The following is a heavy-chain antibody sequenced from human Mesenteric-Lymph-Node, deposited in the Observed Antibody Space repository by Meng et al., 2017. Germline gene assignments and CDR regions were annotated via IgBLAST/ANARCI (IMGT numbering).Heavy chain of an antibody. CDR1: GFTFSSYG. V-gene: IGHV3-33*01. J-gene: IGHJ6*02. D-gene: IGHD6-19*01. CDR3: ARDWVAVDRDYYYGMDV. Sequence: GESLKISCAVSGFTFSSYGMHWVRQAPGKGLEWVAVIWYDGSNKYYADSVKGRFTISRDNSKNTLYLQMNSLRAEDTAVYYCARDWVAVDRDYYYGMDVWGQGTTVTVSS. CDR2: IWYDGSNK.